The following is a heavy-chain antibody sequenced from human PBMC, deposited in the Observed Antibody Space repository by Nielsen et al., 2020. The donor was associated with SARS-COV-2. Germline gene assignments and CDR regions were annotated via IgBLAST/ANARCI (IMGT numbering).Heavy chain of an antibody. CDR3: ARERAAGAKYYYYYMDV. Sequence: ASVKVSCKASGYTFTSYAMHWVRQAPGQRLEWMGWINAGNGNTKYSQKFQGRVTITRDTSASTAYMELSSLRSEDTAVYYCARERAAGAKYYYYYMDVWGKGTTVTVSS. J-gene: IGHJ6*03. CDR1: GYTFTSYA. V-gene: IGHV1-3*01. D-gene: IGHD6-13*01. CDR2: INAGNGNT.